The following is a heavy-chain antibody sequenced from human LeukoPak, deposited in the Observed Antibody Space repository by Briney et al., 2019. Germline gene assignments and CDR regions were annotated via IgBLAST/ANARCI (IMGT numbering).Heavy chain of an antibody. J-gene: IGHJ3*02. CDR2: IRYDGSNK. Sequence: GGSLRLSCAASGFTFSSYGMHWVRQAPGKGLEWVAFIRYDGSNKYYADSVKGRFTISRDNSKNTLYLQMNSLRAEDTAVYYFAKDQLVGPAAMYFRWDAFDIWGQGTMVTVSS. CDR1: GFTFSSYG. V-gene: IGHV3-30*02. D-gene: IGHD2-2*01. CDR3: AKDQLVGPAAMYFRWDAFDI.